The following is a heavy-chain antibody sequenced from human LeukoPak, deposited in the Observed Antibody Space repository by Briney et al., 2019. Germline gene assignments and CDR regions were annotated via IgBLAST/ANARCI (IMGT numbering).Heavy chain of an antibody. CDR2: ISWNSGSI. J-gene: IGHJ5*02. Sequence: PGGSLRLSCAASGFTFDDYAMHWVRQAPGKGLEWVSGISWNSGSIGYADSVKGRFTISRDNAKNSLYLQMNSLRAEDTALYYCAKVASGWQNWFDPWGQGTLDTVSS. D-gene: IGHD6-19*01. CDR3: AKVASGWQNWFDP. CDR1: GFTFDDYA. V-gene: IGHV3-9*01.